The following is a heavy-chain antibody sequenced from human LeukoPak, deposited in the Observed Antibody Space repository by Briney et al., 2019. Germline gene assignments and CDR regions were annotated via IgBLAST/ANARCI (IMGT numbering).Heavy chain of an antibody. CDR3: ASGKAGARLRAFDI. CDR2: IYHSGST. V-gene: IGHV4-30-2*01. Sequence: PSETLSLTCAVSGGSLSSGGYSWSWIRQPPGKGLEWIGYIYHSGSTYYNPSLKSRVTISVDRSKNQFSLKLSSVTAADTAVYYCASGKAGARLRAFDIWGQGTMVTVSS. D-gene: IGHD1-26*01. J-gene: IGHJ3*02. CDR1: GGSLSSGGYS.